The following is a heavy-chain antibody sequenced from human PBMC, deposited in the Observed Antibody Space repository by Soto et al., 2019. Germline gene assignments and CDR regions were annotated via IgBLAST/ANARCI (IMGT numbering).Heavy chain of an antibody. J-gene: IGHJ6*02. D-gene: IGHD6-6*01. CDR1: GGTFSSYA. CDR2: IIPIFGTA. Sequence: QVQLVQSGAEVKKPGSSVKVSCKASGGTFSSYAISWVRQAPGQGLEWMGGIIPIFGTANYAQKFQGRVTITADKSTSTAYMELSRLRSEDTAVEYCARGEYSSSWYYYYYGMDVWGQGTTVTVSS. V-gene: IGHV1-69*06. CDR3: ARGEYSSSWYYYYYGMDV.